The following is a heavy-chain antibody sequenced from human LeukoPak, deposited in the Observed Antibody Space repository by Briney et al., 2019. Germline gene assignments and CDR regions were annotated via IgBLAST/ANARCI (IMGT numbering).Heavy chain of an antibody. J-gene: IGHJ3*02. CDR3: ARNYDRDGHDAFDI. CDR2: ISYDGSNK. Sequence: GRSLSLSCAASGFTFSSYGMHWVRQAPGKGLEWVAVISYDGSNKYYADSVKGRFTISRDNSKNTLYLQMNSLRAEDAAVYYCARNYDRDGHDAFDIWGQGTMVTVSS. D-gene: IGHD3-22*01. CDR1: GFTFSSYG. V-gene: IGHV3-30*03.